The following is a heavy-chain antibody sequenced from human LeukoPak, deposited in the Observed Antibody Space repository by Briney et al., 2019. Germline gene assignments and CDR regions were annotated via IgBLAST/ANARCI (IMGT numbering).Heavy chain of an antibody. J-gene: IGHJ4*02. D-gene: IGHD3-22*01. CDR1: GYTFTGYY. V-gene: IGHV1-2*06. CDR3: ARDYYDSSGYYRSVDY. Sequence: ASVKVSRKASGYTFTGYYMHWVRQAPGQGLEWMGRINPNSGGTNYAQKFQGRVTMTRDTSISTAYMELSRLRSDDTAVYYCARDYYDSSGYYRSVDYWGQGTLVTVSS. CDR2: INPNSGGT.